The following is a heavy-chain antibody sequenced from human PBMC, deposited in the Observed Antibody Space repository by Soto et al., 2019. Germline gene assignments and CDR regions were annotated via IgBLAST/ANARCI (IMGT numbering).Heavy chain of an antibody. Sequence: SETLSLTCTVSGGSFSSYYWSWIRQPPGKGLEWIGYIYYSGSTNYNPSLKSRVTISVDTSKNQFSLKLSSVTAADTAVYYCARAEAYYDILTGYYQEYYFDYWGQGTLVTVSS. D-gene: IGHD3-9*01. V-gene: IGHV4-59*08. CDR2: IYYSGST. J-gene: IGHJ4*02. CDR3: ARAEAYYDILTGYYQEYYFDY. CDR1: GGSFSSYY.